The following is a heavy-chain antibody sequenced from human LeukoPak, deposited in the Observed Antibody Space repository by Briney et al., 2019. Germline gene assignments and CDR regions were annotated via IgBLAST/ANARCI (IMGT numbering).Heavy chain of an antibody. CDR2: IYYSGSA. CDR3: ARRSRIDFWSGYYTGYIDY. V-gene: IGHV4-39*01. J-gene: IGHJ4*02. Sequence: SETLSLTCTVSGGSISSSSYYWGWIRQPPGKGLEWIATIYYSGSAYYNPSLKSRVTISVDTSKNQFSLKVNSVTAADTAVYYCARRSRIDFWSGYYTGYIDYWGQGTLVTVSS. CDR1: GGSISSSSYY. D-gene: IGHD3-3*01.